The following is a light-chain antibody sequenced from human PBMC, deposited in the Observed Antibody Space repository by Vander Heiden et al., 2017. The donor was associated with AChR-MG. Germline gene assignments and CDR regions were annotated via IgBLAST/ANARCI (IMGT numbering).Light chain of an antibody. CDR3: SSYTSDATLEV. CDR2: EVS. CDR1: SRDIGGYDF. Sequence: QSALTQPASVSGAPGQSITISCTGTSRDIGGYDFVSWYQQLPGRAPKLIIYEVSSRPSGVSDRFSGSKSGNTASLTISGLQAEDEADYYCSSYTSDATLEVFGGGTKLTV. J-gene: IGLJ2*01. V-gene: IGLV2-14*01.